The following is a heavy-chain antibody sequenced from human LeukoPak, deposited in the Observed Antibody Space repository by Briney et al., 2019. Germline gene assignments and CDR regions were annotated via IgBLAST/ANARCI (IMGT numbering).Heavy chain of an antibody. J-gene: IGHJ4*02. CDR3: VTGVAGTRAPFDY. CDR1: GGSISSSSYY. CDR2: IYYSGST. V-gene: IGHV4-39*01. D-gene: IGHD6-19*01. Sequence: PSETLSLTCTVSGGSISSSSYYWGWIRQPPGKGLEWIGGIYYSGSTYYNPSLKSRVTISVDTSKNQFSLKLSSVTAADTAVYYSVTGVAGTRAPFDYWGQGTLVTVSS.